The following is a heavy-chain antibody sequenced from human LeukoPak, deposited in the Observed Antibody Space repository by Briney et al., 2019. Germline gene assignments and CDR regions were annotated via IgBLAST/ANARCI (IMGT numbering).Heavy chain of an antibody. D-gene: IGHD4-11*01. CDR1: GFTFSSYA. Sequence: GGSLRLSCAASGFTFSSYAMTWVRQAPGKGLEWVSSIDASGGSTYYADSVKGRFTISRDNSKNTLYLQMNSLRAEDTAVYYCAKRDYSNYDLDYWSQGTLVTVSS. CDR3: AKRDYSNYDLDY. V-gene: IGHV3-23*01. J-gene: IGHJ4*02. CDR2: IDASGGST.